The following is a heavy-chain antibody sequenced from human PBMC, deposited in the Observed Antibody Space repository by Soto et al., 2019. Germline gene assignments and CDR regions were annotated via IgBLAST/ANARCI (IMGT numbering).Heavy chain of an antibody. J-gene: IGHJ1*01. CDR3: ASSGERDYYDTGGYG. D-gene: IGHD3-22*01. CDR2: IIPIFGTA. V-gene: IGHV1-69*12. Sequence: QVQLVQSGAAVKKPGSSVKVSCKASGGTFSNYAISWVRQAPGQGLEWMGGIIPIFGTANNAQKFQGRVTITADESTSTAYMELSSLISEETAVYYCASSGERDYYDTGGYGWGQGTLITVSS. CDR1: GGTFSNYA.